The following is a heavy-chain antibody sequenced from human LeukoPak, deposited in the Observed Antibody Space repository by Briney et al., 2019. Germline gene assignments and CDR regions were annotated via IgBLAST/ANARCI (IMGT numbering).Heavy chain of an antibody. CDR3: ARDTPSPYNWNRPFDY. J-gene: IGHJ4*02. D-gene: IGHD1-20*01. Sequence: PSETLSLTCTVSGGSISSYYWSWIRQPAGKGLEWIGRIYSSGSTNYNSSLKSRVTMSVDTSKNQFSLRLSSMTAADTAVYYCARDTPSPYNWNRPFDYWGQGTLVTVSS. V-gene: IGHV4-4*07. CDR2: IYSSGST. CDR1: GGSISSYY.